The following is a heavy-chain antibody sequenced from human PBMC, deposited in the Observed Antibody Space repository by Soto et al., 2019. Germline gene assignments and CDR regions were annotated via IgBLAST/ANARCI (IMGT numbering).Heavy chain of an antibody. CDR1: VDSVSSSSVT. J-gene: IGHJ5*01. CDR3: VRLIGNSWLDF. D-gene: IGHD1-26*01. CDR2: TYYRSKWYN. Sequence: SQTLSLTFAISVDSVSSSSVTWNWIRPSPSRGLEWLGRTYYRSKWYNDYAESVKSRITINPDTSKNQFSLHLNSVTPEDTAVYYCVRLIGNSWLDFWGQGTLVTVSS. V-gene: IGHV6-1*01.